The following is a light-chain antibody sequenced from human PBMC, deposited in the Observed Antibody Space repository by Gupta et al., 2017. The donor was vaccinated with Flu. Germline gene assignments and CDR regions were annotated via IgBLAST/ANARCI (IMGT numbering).Light chain of an antibody. V-gene: IGKV1-5*03. CDR3: QQYNSYSPLT. Sequence: DIQMTQSPSTLSASVGDRVTITCRASQSISSWLAWYQQKPGKAPKLLIYKASSLESGVPSRCSGSGSGTEFTLTISSLQPDDFATYYCQQYNSYSPLTFGQGTKVEIK. CDR1: QSISSW. CDR2: KAS. J-gene: IGKJ1*01.